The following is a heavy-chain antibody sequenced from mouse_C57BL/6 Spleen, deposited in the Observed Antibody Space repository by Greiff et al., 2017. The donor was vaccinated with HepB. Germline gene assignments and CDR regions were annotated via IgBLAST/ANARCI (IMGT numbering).Heavy chain of an antibody. D-gene: IGHD4-1*01. CDR3: AKNSPIITGTHYAMDY. V-gene: IGHV2-5*01. J-gene: IGHJ4*01. CDR2: IWRGGST. CDR1: GFSLTSYG. Sequence: QVQLKESGPGLVQPSQSLSITCTVSGFSLTSYGVHWVRQSPGKGLEWLGVIWRGGSTDYNAAFMSRLSITKDNSKSQVFFKMNSLQADDTAIYYWAKNSPIITGTHYAMDYWGQGTSVTVSS.